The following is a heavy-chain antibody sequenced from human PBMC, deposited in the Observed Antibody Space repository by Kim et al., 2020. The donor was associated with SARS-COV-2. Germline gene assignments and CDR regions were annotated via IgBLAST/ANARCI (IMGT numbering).Heavy chain of an antibody. Sequence: GGSLRLSCAASGFTFNTYAMTWVRHAPGKGLEWVSSIAGSAERTYYADSVKGRFFISRDNSRNALFLQMTSLRAEDTAVYYCAQEGGVMSAYFSAMYVWG. J-gene: IGHJ3*01. CDR3: AQEGGVMSAYFSAMYV. CDR2: IAGSAERT. D-gene: IGHD2-21*01. CDR1: GFTFNTYA. V-gene: IGHV3-23*01.